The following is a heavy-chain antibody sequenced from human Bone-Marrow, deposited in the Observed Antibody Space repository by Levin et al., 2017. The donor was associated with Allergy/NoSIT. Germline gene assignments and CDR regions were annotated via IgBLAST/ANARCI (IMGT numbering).Heavy chain of an antibody. Sequence: GGSLRLSCAASGFTFSSYSMNWVRQAPGKGLEWVSSISSSSSYIYYADSVKGRFTISRDNAKNSLYLQMNSLRAEDTAVYYCARDSVDTAMTSDYWGQGTLVTVSS. CDR2: ISSSSSYI. CDR1: GFTFSSYS. D-gene: IGHD5-18*01. CDR3: ARDSVDTAMTSDY. J-gene: IGHJ4*02. V-gene: IGHV3-21*01.